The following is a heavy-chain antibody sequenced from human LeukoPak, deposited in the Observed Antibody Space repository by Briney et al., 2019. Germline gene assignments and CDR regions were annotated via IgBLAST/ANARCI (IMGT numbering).Heavy chain of an antibody. CDR3: ARGDCSGGSCYWGEWGDY. CDR2: ISSSSSYI. Sequence: PGGSLRLSCAASGFTFSSYSMNWVRQAPGKGLELVSSISSSSSYIYYADSVKGRFTISRDNAKNSLYLQMNSLRAEDTAVYYCARGDCSGGSCYWGEWGDYWGQGTLVTVSS. V-gene: IGHV3-21*01. J-gene: IGHJ4*02. D-gene: IGHD2-15*01. CDR1: GFTFSSYS.